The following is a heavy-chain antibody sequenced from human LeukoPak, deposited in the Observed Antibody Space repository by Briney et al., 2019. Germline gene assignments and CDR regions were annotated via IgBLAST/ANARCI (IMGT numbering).Heavy chain of an antibody. CDR2: LYPGDSDT. D-gene: IGHD1-26*01. CDR1: GYSFNTYW. Sequence: GESLKISCKGSGYSFNTYWIGWVRQLPGKGLEWMGILYPGDSDTTYSPSFQGKVTFSADKSINTAYLQWSTLKASDTAIYYCARRQVGPTSYYFDSWGQGTLVTVSS. CDR3: ARRQVGPTSYYFDS. J-gene: IGHJ4*02. V-gene: IGHV5-51*01.